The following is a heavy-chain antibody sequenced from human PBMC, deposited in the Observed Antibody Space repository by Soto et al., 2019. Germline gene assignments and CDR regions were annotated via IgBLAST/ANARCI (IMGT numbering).Heavy chain of an antibody. V-gene: IGHV3-30-3*01. D-gene: IGHD3-9*01. CDR2: ISYDGNTQ. CDR3: AKETNAYEINF. CDR1: GFIFSGYA. J-gene: IGHJ4*02. Sequence: QVQLVESGGGVVQPGGSLRLSCAASGFIFSGYAMHWVRQAPGKGLERVAVISYDGNTQYYADSVKGRFTVSSDNSNNILYVEMNNLRDEDTAMYYCAKETNAYEINFWGQGTLVTVSP.